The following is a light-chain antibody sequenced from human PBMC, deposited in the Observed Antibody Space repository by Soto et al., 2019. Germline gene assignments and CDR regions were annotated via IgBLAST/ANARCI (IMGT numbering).Light chain of an antibody. CDR1: QDISNY. CDR2: DAS. J-gene: IGKJ1*01. V-gene: IGKV1-5*01. Sequence: DIQMTQSPSSLSASVGDRVTITCQASQDISNYLNWYQQKPGKAPKLLIYDASSLESGVPSRFSGSGSGTEFTLTISSLQPDDFATYYCQQYHSYRTFGQGTKVDIK. CDR3: QQYHSYRT.